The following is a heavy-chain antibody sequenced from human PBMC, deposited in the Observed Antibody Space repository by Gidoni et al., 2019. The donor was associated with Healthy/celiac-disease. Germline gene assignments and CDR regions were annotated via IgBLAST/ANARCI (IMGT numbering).Heavy chain of an antibody. V-gene: IGHV4-31*03. CDR2: IYYSGST. CDR3: ARDRYGDYDAPLGY. J-gene: IGHJ4*02. Sequence: QVQLQESGPGRVKPSQTLSLTCTVAGGSISRGGYYWSWLRQHPGKGLEWIGYIYYSGSTYYNPSLKRRVTISVDTSKHQFSLKLSSVTAADTAVYYCARDRYGDYDAPLGYWGQGTLVTVSS. CDR1: GGSISRGGYY. D-gene: IGHD4-17*01.